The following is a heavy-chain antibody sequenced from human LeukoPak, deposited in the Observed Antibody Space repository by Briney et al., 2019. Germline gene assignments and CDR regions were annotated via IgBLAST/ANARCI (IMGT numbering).Heavy chain of an antibody. J-gene: IGHJ6*02. Sequence: GGSLRLSCAASGFTFDDYAMHWVRQAPGKGLEWVSLISGDGGSTYYADSVKGRFTISRDNSKNSVYMQMNSLRTEDTALYYCAKDIEVVPAGFYYYYYGMDVWGQGTTVTVSS. CDR2: ISGDGGST. V-gene: IGHV3-43*02. CDR3: AKDIEVVPAGFYYYYYGMDV. D-gene: IGHD2-2*01. CDR1: GFTFDDYA.